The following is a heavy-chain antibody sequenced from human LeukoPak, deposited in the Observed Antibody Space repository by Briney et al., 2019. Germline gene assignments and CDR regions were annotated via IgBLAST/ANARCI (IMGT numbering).Heavy chain of an antibody. CDR2: ISGSGGST. V-gene: IGHV3-23*01. CDR3: AKEGGFSVVAAAGRDLNY. CDR1: GFTFSSYA. Sequence: TGGSLRLSCAASGFTFSSYAMSWVRQAPGKGLEWVSAISGSGGSTYYADSVKGRFTTSRDNSKNTLYLQMNSLRAEDTAVYYCAKEGGFSVVAAAGRDLNYWGQGTLVTVSS. D-gene: IGHD6-13*01. J-gene: IGHJ4*02.